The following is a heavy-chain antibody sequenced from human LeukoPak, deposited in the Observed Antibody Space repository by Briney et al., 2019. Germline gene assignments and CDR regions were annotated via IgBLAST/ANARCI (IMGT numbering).Heavy chain of an antibody. Sequence: SQTLSLTCAISGDSVSTNSATWTWLRQSPSRGLERLGRTYYRSKWSNDYAVSMKSRITINPDTSKNQFSLQLNSVTPEDTAVYYCARLVGASWFDSWGQGTLVTVSS. V-gene: IGHV6-1*01. CDR2: TYYRSKWSN. CDR1: GDSVSTNSAT. D-gene: IGHD1-26*01. J-gene: IGHJ5*01. CDR3: ARLVGASWFDS.